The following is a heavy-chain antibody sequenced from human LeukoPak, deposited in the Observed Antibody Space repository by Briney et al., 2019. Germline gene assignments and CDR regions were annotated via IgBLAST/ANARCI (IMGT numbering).Heavy chain of an antibody. CDR3: ARDARYCSGGTCQRRDAFDI. Sequence: GGSLRPSCAASGFTFSSHWMHWVRQVPGKGLVWVSRINSDGSTTSYADSVKGRFTISRDNAKNTLYLQMNSLRAEDTAVYYCARDARYCSGGTCQRRDAFDIWGQGTMVTVSS. CDR2: INSDGSTT. D-gene: IGHD2-15*01. J-gene: IGHJ3*02. V-gene: IGHV3-74*01. CDR1: GFTFSSHW.